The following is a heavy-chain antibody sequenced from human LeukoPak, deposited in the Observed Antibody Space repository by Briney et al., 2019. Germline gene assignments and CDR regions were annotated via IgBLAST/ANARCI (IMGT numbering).Heavy chain of an antibody. CDR2: IYHSGSA. V-gene: IGHV4-38-2*02. J-gene: IGHJ5*02. D-gene: IGHD2-2*01. Sequence: SETLSLTCGVSGYSISSGYQWAWIRQSPGKGLEWIGSIYHSGSAHYNPSLKSRVTISVETSKNQFSLNMYSVTASDTALYYCARDPRWLTPDCTSTSCYENYFDPWGQGILVTVPS. CDR3: ARDPRWLTPDCTSTSCYENYFDP. CDR1: GYSISSGYQ.